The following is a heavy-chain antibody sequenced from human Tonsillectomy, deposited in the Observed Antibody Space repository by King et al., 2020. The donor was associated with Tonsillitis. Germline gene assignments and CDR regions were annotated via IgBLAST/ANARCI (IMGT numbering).Heavy chain of an antibody. V-gene: IGHV3-21*01. CDR1: GFTFSSYN. CDR3: ARGGHNYYDSSGYQYCFAC. CDR2: ISSSSSYI. Sequence: VQLVESGGGLVKPGGSLRLSCAASGFTFSSYNMNWVRQAPGKGLEWVSSISSSSSYIYYADSVKGRFTISRDNAKNSLYLQMNSLRAEDTAVYYCARGGHNYYDSSGYQYCFACWGQGTLVTVSS. D-gene: IGHD3-22*01. J-gene: IGHJ4*02.